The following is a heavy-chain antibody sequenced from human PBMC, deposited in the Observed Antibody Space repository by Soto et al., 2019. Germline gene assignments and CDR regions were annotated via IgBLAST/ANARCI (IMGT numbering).Heavy chain of an antibody. CDR1: GFTFSSYA. CDR3: AKEGGYSSGWTGIDI. CDR2: ISGSGASR. J-gene: IGHJ3*02. Sequence: EVQLLESGGGLVQPGGSLRLSCAASGFTFSSYAMSWVRQAPGKGLEWVSAISGSGASRYYADSVKGRFTISRDKSKNTLYLQMNSLRAEDTAVYYCAKEGGYSSGWTGIDIWGQGTMVTVSS. D-gene: IGHD6-19*01. V-gene: IGHV3-23*01.